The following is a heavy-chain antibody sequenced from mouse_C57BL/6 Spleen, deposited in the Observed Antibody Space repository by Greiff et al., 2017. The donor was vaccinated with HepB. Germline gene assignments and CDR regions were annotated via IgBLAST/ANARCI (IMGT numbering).Heavy chain of an antibody. CDR1: GYAFSSSW. Sequence: QVQLQQSGPELVKPGASVKISCKASGYAFSSSWMNWVKQRPGQGLEWIGRIYPGDGDTNYNGKFKGKATLTADKSSSTAYMQLSSLTSEDSAVYFCASYDCGGFAYWGQGTLVTVSA. D-gene: IGHD2-4*01. CDR3: ASYDCGGFAY. CDR2: IYPGDGDT. V-gene: IGHV1-82*01. J-gene: IGHJ3*01.